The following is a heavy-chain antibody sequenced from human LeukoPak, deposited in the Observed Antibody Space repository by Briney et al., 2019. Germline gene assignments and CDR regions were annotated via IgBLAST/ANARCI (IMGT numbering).Heavy chain of an antibody. CDR3: ARDQYYYGSGSDNFFYY. D-gene: IGHD3-10*01. CDR2: INSGGST. J-gene: IGHJ4*02. CDR1: GFTVSSTC. V-gene: IGHV3-53*01. Sequence: PGGSLRLSCAASGFTVSSTCMNWVRQAPGQGLEWVSVINSGGSTHYADSVKGRFTISRDNSKNTLYLQMNSLRAEDTAVYYCARDQYYYGSGSDNFFYYWGQGTLVTVSS.